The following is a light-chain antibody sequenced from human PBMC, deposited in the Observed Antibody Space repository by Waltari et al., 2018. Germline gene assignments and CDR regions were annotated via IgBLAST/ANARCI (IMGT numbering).Light chain of an antibody. CDR1: QTINNNF. V-gene: IGKV3-20*01. CDR3: QQYDGSILT. CDR2: GAS. J-gene: IGKJ4*01. Sequence: IVLTQSPDTLSLSPGQRATLSCRASQTINNNFLVWYQQKPGQAPRLLLHGASRRATGFPDRFSGSGSGTDFTLTISRLEPEDVAVYYCQQYDGSILTFGGGTKVEI.